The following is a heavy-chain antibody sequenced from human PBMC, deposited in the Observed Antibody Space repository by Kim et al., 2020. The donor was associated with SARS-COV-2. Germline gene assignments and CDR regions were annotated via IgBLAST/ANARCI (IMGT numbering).Heavy chain of an antibody. CDR2: IRSKANSYAT. CDR1: GFTFSGSA. D-gene: IGHD3-16*02. Sequence: GGSLRLSCAASGFTFSGSAMHWVRQASGKGLEWVARIRSKANSYATAYAASVKGRITISRDESKNTAYLQMNSLKTEDTAVYYCTPGRAVNYWGQGTLVTVSS. J-gene: IGHJ4*02. CDR3: TPGRAVNY. V-gene: IGHV3-73*01.